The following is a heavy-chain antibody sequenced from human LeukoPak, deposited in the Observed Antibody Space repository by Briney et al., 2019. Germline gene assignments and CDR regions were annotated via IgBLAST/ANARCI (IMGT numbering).Heavy chain of an antibody. CDR1: GFTFSDYY. CDR3: AIHCSSTSCYLALYYYYGMDV. CDR2: ISSSGSTI. Sequence: GGSLRLSCAASGFTFSDYYMSWIRQAPGKGLEGVSYISSSGSTIYYADSVKGRFTIPRDNAKNSLYLQMNSLRAEDTAVYYCAIHCSSTSCYLALYYYYGMDVWGQGTTVTVSS. J-gene: IGHJ6*02. V-gene: IGHV3-11*01. D-gene: IGHD2-2*01.